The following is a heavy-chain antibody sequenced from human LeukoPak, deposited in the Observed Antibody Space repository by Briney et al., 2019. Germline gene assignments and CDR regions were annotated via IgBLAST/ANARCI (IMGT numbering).Heavy chain of an antibody. Sequence: GGSLRLSCAASGFTFSSYSMNWVRQAPGKGLEWVSYISSSSSTIYYADSVKGRFTISRDNAKNSLCLQMNSLRAEDTAVYYCASARRDSGSYNYYFDYWGQGTLVTVSS. D-gene: IGHD1-26*01. CDR1: GFTFSSYS. CDR3: ASARRDSGSYNYYFDY. CDR2: ISSSSSTI. V-gene: IGHV3-48*01. J-gene: IGHJ4*02.